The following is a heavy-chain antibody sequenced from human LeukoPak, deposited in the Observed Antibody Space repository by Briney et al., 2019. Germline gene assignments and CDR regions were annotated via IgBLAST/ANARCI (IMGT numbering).Heavy chain of an antibody. CDR1: GLTFSSYE. V-gene: IGHV3-48*03. J-gene: IGHJ6*03. CDR2: ISSSGSTI. Sequence: GGSLKLSCAASGLTFSSYEMNWVRQAPGQGLEWVSYISSSGSTIYYADSVKGRFTIARDNAKNSLYLQMNSLRVDDTAVYYCAKAGRGGAITMVRGVKGDYYYMDVWGKGTTVTISS. D-gene: IGHD3-10*01. CDR3: AKAGRGGAITMVRGVKGDYYYMDV.